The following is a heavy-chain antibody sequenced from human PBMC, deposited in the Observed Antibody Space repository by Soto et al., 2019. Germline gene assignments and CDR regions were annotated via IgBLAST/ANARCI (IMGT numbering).Heavy chain of an antibody. CDR2: IIPIFGTA. V-gene: IGHV1-69*12. J-gene: IGHJ6*02. Sequence: QVQLVQYGAEVKKPGSSVKVSCKAPGGSFSSSAISWVRQAPGQGLEWMGGIIPIFGTANYAQKFQGRVTITADESTSTAYMEPSSLRAEDTAVYYCARDYDFWSGHYYYGMDVWGQGTTVTVSS. D-gene: IGHD3-3*01. CDR3: ARDYDFWSGHYYYGMDV. CDR1: GGSFSSSA.